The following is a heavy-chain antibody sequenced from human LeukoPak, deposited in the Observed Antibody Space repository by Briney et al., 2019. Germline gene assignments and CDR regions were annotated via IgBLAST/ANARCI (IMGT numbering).Heavy chain of an antibody. CDR1: DDSFSSHY. V-gene: IGHV4-59*11. CDR3: ARDLVTVTKGFDI. CDR2: ISYIGST. Sequence: SETLSLTCAVSDDSFSSHYWTWIRQPPGKGLEWIGYISYIGSTNYNPSLKSRVTISIDTSKNHFSLKLSSVTAADTALYYCARDLVTVTKGFDIWGQGTMVSVSS. J-gene: IGHJ3*02. D-gene: IGHD4-17*01.